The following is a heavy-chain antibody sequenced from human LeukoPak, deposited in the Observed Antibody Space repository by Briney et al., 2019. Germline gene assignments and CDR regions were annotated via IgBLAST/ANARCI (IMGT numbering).Heavy chain of an antibody. CDR2: MYHSGST. Sequence: SETLSLTCTVSNYSISTDYYWGWIRQPPGKGLEWIGTMYHSGSTYYNPSLKSRVTISVDTSKNQFSLKLSSVTAADTAVYYCARAFRYSGYDLAFDIWGQGTMVTVSS. CDR3: ARAFRYSGYDLAFDI. J-gene: IGHJ3*02. CDR1: NYSISTDYY. D-gene: IGHD5-12*01. V-gene: IGHV4-38-2*02.